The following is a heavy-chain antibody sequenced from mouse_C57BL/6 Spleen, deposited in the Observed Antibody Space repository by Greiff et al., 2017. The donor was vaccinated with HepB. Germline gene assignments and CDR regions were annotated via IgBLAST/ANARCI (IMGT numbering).Heavy chain of an antibody. J-gene: IGHJ4*01. V-gene: IGHV3-6*01. CDR3: ARERVLTTVVATKNGVDY. Sequence: EVQLVESGPGLVKPSQSLSLTCSVTGYSITSGYYWNWIRQFPGNKLEWMGDISYDGSNNYNPSLKNRISITRDTSKNQFFLKLNSVTTEDTATYYCARERVLTTVVATKNGVDYWGQGTSVTVSS. CDR1: GYSITSGYY. D-gene: IGHD1-1*01. CDR2: ISYDGSN.